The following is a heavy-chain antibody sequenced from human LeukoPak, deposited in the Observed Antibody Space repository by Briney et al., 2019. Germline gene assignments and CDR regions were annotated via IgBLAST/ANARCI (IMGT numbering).Heavy chain of an antibody. CDR2: ISYDGSNK. V-gene: IGHV3-30*04. CDR1: GFTFSSYA. Sequence: PGGSLRLSCAASGFTFSSYAMHWVRQAPGKGLEWVAVISYDGSNKYYADSVEGRFTISRDNSKNTLYLQMNSLRAEDTAVYYCATEGDMDVWGKGTTVTVSS. J-gene: IGHJ6*03. CDR3: ATEGDMDV.